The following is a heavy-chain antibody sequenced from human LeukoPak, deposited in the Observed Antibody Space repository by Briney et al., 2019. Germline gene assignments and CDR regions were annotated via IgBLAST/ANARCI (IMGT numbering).Heavy chain of an antibody. CDR1: GYTISSGYY. Sequence: SETLSLTCAVSGYTISSGYYWGWIRQPPGKGLEWIGTIYYSGITNYNPSLKSRVTISLDASKNHFSLKLSSLTAADTAMYHCARTGTGNYFDYWGQGTLVTVSS. CDR2: IYYSGIT. D-gene: IGHD7-27*01. CDR3: ARTGTGNYFDY. V-gene: IGHV4-38-2*01. J-gene: IGHJ4*02.